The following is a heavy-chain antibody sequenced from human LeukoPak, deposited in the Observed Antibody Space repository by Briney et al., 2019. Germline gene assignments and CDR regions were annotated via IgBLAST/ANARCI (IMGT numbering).Heavy chain of an antibody. D-gene: IGHD2-8*01. CDR3: ALIKSEEYCTTTTCLRPFDI. CDR2: IYWTDEK. Sequence: SGPTLVKPTQTLTLTCTFSGFSLSTSGVGVGWIRQPPGKALEWLALIYWTDEKRYSPSLRSRLTITKDTSKNQVVLTMTNMDPVDTATYYCALIKSEEYCTTTTCLRPFDIWGQGTMVTVSS. CDR1: GFSLSTSGVG. J-gene: IGHJ3*02. V-gene: IGHV2-5*01.